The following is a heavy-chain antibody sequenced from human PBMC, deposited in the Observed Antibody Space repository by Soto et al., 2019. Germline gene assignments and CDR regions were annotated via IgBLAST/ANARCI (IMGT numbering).Heavy chain of an antibody. J-gene: IGHJ4*02. CDR2: ISYDGSNK. CDR3: ARHIRFLEWLYDY. CDR1: GFTFINYA. D-gene: IGHD3-3*01. V-gene: IGHV3-30-3*01. Sequence: GGSLRLSCAASGFTFINYAMHWVRQAPGKGLEWVAVISYDGSNKYYADSGKGRFTISRDNSKNTLYLQMNSLRTEDTAVYYCARHIRFLEWLYDYWGQGTLVTVSS.